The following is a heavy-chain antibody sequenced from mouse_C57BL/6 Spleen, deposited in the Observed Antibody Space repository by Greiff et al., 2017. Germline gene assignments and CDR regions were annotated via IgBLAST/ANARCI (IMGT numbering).Heavy chain of an antibody. CDR3: ARDEGNSRYYFDY. Sequence: VQLQQSGPELVKPGASVKISCKASGYAFSSSWMNWVKQRPGKGLEWIGRIYPGDGDTNYNGKFKGKATLTADKSSSTAYMQLSSLTSEDSAVYFCARDEGNSRYYFDYWGQGTTLTVSS. D-gene: IGHD2-1*01. V-gene: IGHV1-82*01. CDR2: IYPGDGDT. CDR1: GYAFSSSW. J-gene: IGHJ2*01.